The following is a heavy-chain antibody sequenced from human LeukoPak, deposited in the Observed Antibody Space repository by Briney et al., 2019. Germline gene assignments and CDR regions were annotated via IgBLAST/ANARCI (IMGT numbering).Heavy chain of an antibody. CDR2: ISSSGNT. J-gene: IGHJ3*01. V-gene: IGHV4-31*03. CDR1: GASINYGTSY. Sequence: PSETLSLTCSVSGASINYGTSYWSWIRQYAGKGLEWIGYISSSGNTLYNVSLKSRVTISADTSKNQFSLNLNSVTAADTAVYFCARDPRGGAGASFDVWGHGAMVTVSP. D-gene: IGHD2-21*01. CDR3: ARDPRGGAGASFDV.